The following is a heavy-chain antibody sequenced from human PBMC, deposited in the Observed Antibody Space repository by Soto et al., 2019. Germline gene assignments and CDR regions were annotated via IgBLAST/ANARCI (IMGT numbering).Heavy chain of an antibody. J-gene: IGHJ4*02. CDR2: LSYDGSNK. V-gene: IGHV3-30-3*01. CDR3: ARGSDRNYFDY. D-gene: IGHD3-22*01. CDR1: EFTFSRYA. Sequence: LRLSCTASEFTFSRYAMHWVRQAPGKGLEWVAVLSYDGSNKYYADSVKGRFTISRDNSKNTLYLQMNSLRGEDTALYYCARGSDRNYFDYWGPGTLVTVSS.